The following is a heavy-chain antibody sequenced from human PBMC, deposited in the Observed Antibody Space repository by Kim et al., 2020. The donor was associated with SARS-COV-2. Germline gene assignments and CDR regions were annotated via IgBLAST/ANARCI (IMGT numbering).Heavy chain of an antibody. Sequence: DGETIYAQKFQGRVTMTEDTSTDTAYMELSSLRSEDTAVYYCATIAAAPYWGQGTLVTVSS. CDR3: ATIAAAPY. D-gene: IGHD6-13*01. V-gene: IGHV1-24*01. J-gene: IGHJ4*02. CDR2: DGET.